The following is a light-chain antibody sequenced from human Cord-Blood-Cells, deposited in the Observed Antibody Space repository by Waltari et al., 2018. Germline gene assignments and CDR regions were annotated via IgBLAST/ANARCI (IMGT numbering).Light chain of an antibody. CDR2: DVR. CDR3: SSYTSSSPWV. V-gene: IGLV2-14*01. Sequence: QSALPQPASVSGSPGQSITISCTGTSSDVGGYKHVSLYQQHPGKAPKLMIYDVRNRPSGVSNRFSGSKSGNTASLTISGLQAEDEADYYCSSYTSSSPWVFGGGTKLTVL. J-gene: IGLJ3*02. CDR1: SSDVGGYKH.